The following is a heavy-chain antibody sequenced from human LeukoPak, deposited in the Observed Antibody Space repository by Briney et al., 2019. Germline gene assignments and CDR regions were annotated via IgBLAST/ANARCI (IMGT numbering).Heavy chain of an antibody. CDR1: GFSLTTSGVG. J-gene: IGHJ4*02. V-gene: IGHV2-5*02. D-gene: IGHD4/OR15-4a*01. CDR3: AHRKDDGARSSFDY. CDR2: IYWDDDK. Sequence: SGPTLVNPTQTLTLTCTFSGFSLTTSGVGVGWIRQPPGKALEWLALIYWDDDKRYSPSLKSRLTITKDASRNQVVLTMTNMDPVDSATYFCAHRKDDGARSSFDYWGQGTLVTVSS.